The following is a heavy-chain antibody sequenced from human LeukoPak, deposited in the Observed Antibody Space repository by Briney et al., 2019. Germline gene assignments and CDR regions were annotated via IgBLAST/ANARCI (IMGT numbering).Heavy chain of an antibody. CDR3: ARELNWNLDY. CDR1: GFTFSDYY. J-gene: IGHJ4*02. D-gene: IGHD1-1*01. Sequence: GGSLRLSCAASGFTFSDYYMNWIRQAPGEGLEWVSYIISSGSTLYYADSVKGRFTISRDNAKNSLYLQMNSLRAEDTAVYYCARELNWNLDYWGQGTLVTVSS. CDR2: IISSGSTL. V-gene: IGHV3-11*04.